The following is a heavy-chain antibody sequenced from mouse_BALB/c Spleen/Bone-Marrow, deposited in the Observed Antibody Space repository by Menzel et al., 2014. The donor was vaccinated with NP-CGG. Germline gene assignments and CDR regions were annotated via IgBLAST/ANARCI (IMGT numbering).Heavy chain of an antibody. Sequence: VQLKDSGGDLVKPGGSLKLSCAASGFTFSNYGMSWVRQTPDKRLEWVATISSGGSYTYYPDSEGRFTISRDNAKNTLYLQMSSLKSEDTAMYYCARQRDYDYFDYWGQGTTLTVSS. CDR3: ARQRDYDYFDY. D-gene: IGHD2-4*01. CDR1: GFTFSNYG. CDR2: ISSGGSYT. J-gene: IGHJ2*01. V-gene: IGHV5-6*01.